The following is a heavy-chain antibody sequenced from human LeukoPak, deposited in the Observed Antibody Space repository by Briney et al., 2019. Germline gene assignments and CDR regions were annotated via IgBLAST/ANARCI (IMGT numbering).Heavy chain of an antibody. J-gene: IGHJ4*02. D-gene: IGHD5-24*01. Sequence: VASVKVSCKASGYTFTSYYMHWVRHAPGQGLEWMGIIIPSGGSTSYAQKFQGRVTMTRDTSTSTVYMELSSLRSEDTAVYYCARVRDGYNSFDYWGQGTLVTVSS. CDR3: ARVRDGYNSFDY. CDR2: IIPSGGST. V-gene: IGHV1-46*01. CDR1: GYTFTSYY.